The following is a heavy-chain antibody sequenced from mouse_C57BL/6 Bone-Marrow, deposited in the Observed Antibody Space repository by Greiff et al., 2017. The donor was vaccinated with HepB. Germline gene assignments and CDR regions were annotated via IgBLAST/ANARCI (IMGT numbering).Heavy chain of an antibody. CDR2: ISYSGST. D-gene: IGHD1-1*01. V-gene: IGHV3-8*01. CDR1: GYSITSDY. J-gene: IGHJ2*01. Sequence: EVQLQQSGPGLAKPSQTLSLTCSVTGYSITSDYWHWIRKFPGHKLEYMGYISYSGSTYYNPSLNSRISITRDTSKNQYYLQLNSVTTEDTATYYCARYNYGSSYLDCWGQGTTLTVSS. CDR3: ARYNYGSSYLDC.